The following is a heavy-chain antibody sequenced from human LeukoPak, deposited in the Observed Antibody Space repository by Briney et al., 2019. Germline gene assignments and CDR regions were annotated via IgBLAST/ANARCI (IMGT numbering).Heavy chain of an antibody. CDR3: ARESFTFGGVIAPDFDY. D-gene: IGHD3-16*02. Sequence: GGSLGLSCAASGFTFSSYEMNWVRQAPGKGLEWVSYISSSGSTICYADSVKGRFTISRDNAKNSLYLQMNSLRAEDTAVYYCARESFTFGGVIAPDFDYWGQGTLVTVSS. J-gene: IGHJ4*02. V-gene: IGHV3-48*03. CDR2: ISSSGSTI. CDR1: GFTFSSYE.